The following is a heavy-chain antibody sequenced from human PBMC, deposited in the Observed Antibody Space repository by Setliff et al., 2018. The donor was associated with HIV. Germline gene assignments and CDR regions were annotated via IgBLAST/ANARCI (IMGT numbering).Heavy chain of an antibody. D-gene: IGHD3-3*01. CDR3: MRGRSITIFGVAYFDF. Sequence: SETLSLTCAVSGYSISTAYYWGWIRQPPGKGLEWIGSVYHSGTTYYNPSLKSRVTISVDMSNNQFSLKVTSVTAADTAVYYCMRGRSITIFGVAYFDFWGQGTQVNVSS. V-gene: IGHV4-38-2*01. CDR2: VYHSGTT. J-gene: IGHJ4*02. CDR1: GYSISTAYY.